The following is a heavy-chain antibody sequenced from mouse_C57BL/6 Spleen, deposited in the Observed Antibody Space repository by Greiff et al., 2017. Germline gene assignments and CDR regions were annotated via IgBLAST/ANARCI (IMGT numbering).Heavy chain of an antibody. V-gene: IGHV1-59*01. D-gene: IGHD1-1*01. Sequence: QVQLQQPGAELVRPGTSVKLSCKASGYTFTSYWMHWVKQRPGQGLEWIGVIDPDDSFTNYNQKFKGKATLTVATSSSTAYMQLSSLTSEDSAVYYCARSRNYYGSSYEWDYWGQGTTLTVSS. J-gene: IGHJ2*01. CDR1: GYTFTSYW. CDR2: IDPDDSFT. CDR3: ARSRNYYGSSYEWDY.